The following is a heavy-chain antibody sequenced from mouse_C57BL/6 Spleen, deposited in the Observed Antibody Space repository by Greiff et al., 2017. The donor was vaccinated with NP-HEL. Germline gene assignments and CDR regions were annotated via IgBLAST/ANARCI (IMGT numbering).Heavy chain of an antibody. J-gene: IGHJ1*03. CDR2: IHPNSGST. Sequence: QVQLQQSGAELVKPGASVKLSCKASGYTFTSYWMHWVKQRPGQGLEWIGMIHPNSGSTNYNEKFKRKATLTVDKSSSTAYMQLSSLTSEDSAVYYCARATTVVEGYFDVWGTGTTVTVSS. D-gene: IGHD1-1*01. V-gene: IGHV1-64*01. CDR1: GYTFTSYW. CDR3: ARATTVVEGYFDV.